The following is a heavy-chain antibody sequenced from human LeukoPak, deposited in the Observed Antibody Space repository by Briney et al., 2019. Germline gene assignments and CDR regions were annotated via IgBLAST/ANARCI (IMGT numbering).Heavy chain of an antibody. Sequence: RPGGSLRLSCAASGFTFDDYGMSWVRQAPGKWLEWVSGINWNGGSTGYADSVKGRFTISRDNAKNSLYLQMNSLRAEDTAVYYCARDLRSSGYYAFDYWGQGTLVTVSS. J-gene: IGHJ4*02. CDR2: INWNGGST. CDR3: ARDLRSSGYYAFDY. V-gene: IGHV3-20*04. D-gene: IGHD3-22*01. CDR1: GFTFDDYG.